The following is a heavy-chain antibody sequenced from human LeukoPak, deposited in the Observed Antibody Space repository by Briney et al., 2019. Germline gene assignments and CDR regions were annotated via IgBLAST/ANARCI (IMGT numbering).Heavy chain of an antibody. V-gene: IGHV1-69*13. CDR3: ARGYCSGGSCYSKYWYFDL. J-gene: IGHJ2*01. Sequence: SVKVSCKASGYTFTSYAISWVRQAPGQGLEWMGGIIPIFGTANYAQKFQGRVTITADESTSTAYMELSSLRSEDTAVYYCARGYCSGGSCYSKYWYFDLWGRGTLVTVSS. D-gene: IGHD2-15*01. CDR1: GYTFTSYA. CDR2: IIPIFGTA.